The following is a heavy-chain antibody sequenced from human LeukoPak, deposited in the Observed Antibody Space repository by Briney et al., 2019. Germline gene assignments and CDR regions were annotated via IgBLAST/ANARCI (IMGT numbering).Heavy chain of an antibody. V-gene: IGHV3-21*01. J-gene: IGHJ4*02. D-gene: IGHD5/OR15-5a*01. CDR2: ITSSTSYI. Sequence: GGSLRLSCAASGFTFSDYSMNWVRQAPGKGLEWVSYITSSTSYIYYADSVKGRFAISRDNAKNSLYLQMNSLRAEDTAVYYCAREKGVSGCDYWGQGTLVTVSS. CDR3: AREKGVSGCDY. CDR1: GFTFSDYS.